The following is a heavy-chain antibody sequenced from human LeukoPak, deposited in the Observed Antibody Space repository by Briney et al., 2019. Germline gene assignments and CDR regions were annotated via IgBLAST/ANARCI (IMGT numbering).Heavy chain of an antibody. V-gene: IGHV1-18*04. Sequence: VASVKVSCKASGYTFTNYYMHWVRQATGQGLEWMGWISAYNGNTNYAQKLQGRVTMTTDTSTSTAYMELRSLRSDDTAVYYCARDSIVLMVYAMPNWFDPWGQGTLVTVSS. CDR1: GYTFTNYY. D-gene: IGHD2-8*01. J-gene: IGHJ5*02. CDR2: ISAYNGNT. CDR3: ARDSIVLMVYAMPNWFDP.